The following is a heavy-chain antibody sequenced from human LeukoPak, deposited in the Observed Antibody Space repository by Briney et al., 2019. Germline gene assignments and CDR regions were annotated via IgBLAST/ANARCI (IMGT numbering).Heavy chain of an antibody. J-gene: IGHJ4*02. CDR2: INHSGST. Sequence: SETLSLTCAVYGGSFSGYYWSWIRQHPGKGLEWTGEINHSGSTNYNPSLKSRVTISVDTSKNQFSLKLSSVTAADTAVYYCARGGDGYNPFDYWGQGTLVTVSS. D-gene: IGHD5-24*01. V-gene: IGHV4-34*01. CDR1: GGSFSGYY. CDR3: ARGGDGYNPFDY.